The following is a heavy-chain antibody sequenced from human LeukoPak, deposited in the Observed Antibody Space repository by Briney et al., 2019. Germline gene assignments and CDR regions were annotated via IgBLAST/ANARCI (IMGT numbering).Heavy chain of an antibody. D-gene: IGHD1-1*01. CDR2: IYYSGST. J-gene: IGHJ4*02. CDR3: ARVAGRYTNYSDY. Sequence: SETLSLACTVSGGSISSYYWSWIRQPPGKGLEWIGYIYYSGSTNYNPSLKSRVTISVDTSKNQFSLKLSSVTAADTAVYYCARVAGRYTNYSDYWGQGTLVTVSS. V-gene: IGHV4-59*01. CDR1: GGSISSYY.